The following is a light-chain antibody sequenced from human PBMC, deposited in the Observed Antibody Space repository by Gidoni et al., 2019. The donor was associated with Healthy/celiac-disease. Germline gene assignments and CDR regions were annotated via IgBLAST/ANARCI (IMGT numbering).Light chain of an antibody. CDR1: QSVSSY. CDR3: QQRSNWPPRFT. Sequence: EIVLTQSPATLSLSPGERATLSCRASQSVSSYLAWYQQKPGQAPRLLIYDASNRATGLPARFSGSGSGTDFTLTISSLEPEDFAVYYCQQRSNWPPRFTFXPXTKVDIK. V-gene: IGKV3-11*01. J-gene: IGKJ3*01. CDR2: DAS.